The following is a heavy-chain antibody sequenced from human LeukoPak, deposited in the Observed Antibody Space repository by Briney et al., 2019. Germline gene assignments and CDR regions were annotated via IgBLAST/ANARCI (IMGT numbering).Heavy chain of an antibody. Sequence: GESLKISCKGSGYSFTSYWIGWVRQMPGKGLEWMGIIYPGDSDTRYSPSFQGQVTISADESISTAYMQWDRLQTSDTAMYYCAISNCSSSFHFDDWGQGTLVTVSA. J-gene: IGHJ4*02. CDR2: IYPGDSDT. CDR3: AISNCSSSFHFDD. CDR1: GYSFTSYW. V-gene: IGHV5-51*01. D-gene: IGHD6-6*01.